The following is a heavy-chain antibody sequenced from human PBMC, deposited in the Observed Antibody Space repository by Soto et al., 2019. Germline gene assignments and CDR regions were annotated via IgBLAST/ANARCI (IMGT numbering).Heavy chain of an antibody. CDR1: GFTLSSNY. J-gene: IGHJ4*02. D-gene: IGHD1-1*01. CDR3: AKRATGTYFDY. V-gene: IGHV3-23*01. CDR2: ISGSGGST. Sequence: GGSLRLSCADSGFTLSSNYMSWVRQAPGKGLEWVSVISGSGGSTYYADSVKGRFTISRDNSKNTLYLQMNSLRAEDTAVYYCAKRATGTYFDYWGQGTLVTVSS.